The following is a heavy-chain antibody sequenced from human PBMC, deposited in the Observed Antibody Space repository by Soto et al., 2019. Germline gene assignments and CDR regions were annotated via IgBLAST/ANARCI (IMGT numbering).Heavy chain of an antibody. D-gene: IGHD2-2*01. Sequence: EVELVESGGGLVKPGGSLRLSCAASGFTFRTYDMIWVRQAPGKGLEWVSTISAGSSNIYYAHSVKGRFTISRDNAKNLLFMQINSLRAEETAVYYCARQYPSASRHFDHWGQGTLVIVSA. J-gene: IGHJ4*02. CDR3: ARQYPSASRHFDH. CDR2: ISAGSSNI. CDR1: GFTFRTYD. V-gene: IGHV3-21*01.